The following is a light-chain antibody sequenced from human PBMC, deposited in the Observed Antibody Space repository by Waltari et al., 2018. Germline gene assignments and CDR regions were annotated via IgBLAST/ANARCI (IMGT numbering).Light chain of an antibody. CDR1: QSVLYKSINKNY. CDR3: LQYYNSPLA. V-gene: IGKV4-1*01. Sequence: DIVMTQSPDSLAVSLGERATINCKSSQSVLYKSINKNYLAWYQQKVGQSPKLLIYWAFIREAVVPDRFSVSGSGADFTLTISGLQAEDVAVYYCLQYYNSPLAFGQVIKLEI. CDR2: WAF. J-gene: IGKJ1*01.